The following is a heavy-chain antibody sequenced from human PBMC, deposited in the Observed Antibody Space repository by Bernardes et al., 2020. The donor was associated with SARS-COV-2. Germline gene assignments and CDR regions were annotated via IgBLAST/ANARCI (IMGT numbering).Heavy chain of an antibody. V-gene: IGHV3-13*01. D-gene: IGHD6-13*01. CDR1: GFTFSTYD. Sequence: GGSLRLSCAVSGFTFSTYDMHWVRQTTGKGLEWVSGIGAAGDTYYPDSVKGRFTISRENAMNSLFLQMNSLRAGDTAVYYCARGAPTGSWFGFDPWGQGTLVTVSS. CDR2: IGAAGDT. CDR3: ARGAPTGSWFGFDP. J-gene: IGHJ5*02.